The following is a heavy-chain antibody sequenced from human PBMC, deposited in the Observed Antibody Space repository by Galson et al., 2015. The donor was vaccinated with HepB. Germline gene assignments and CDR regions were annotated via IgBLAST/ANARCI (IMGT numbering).Heavy chain of an antibody. CDR1: GFTFSSYG. CDR2: ISYDGSNK. Sequence: SLRLSCAASGFTFSSYGMHWVRQAPGKGLEWVAVISYDGSNKYYADSVKGRFTISRDNSKNTLYLQMNSLRAEDTAVYYCAKIASIAARTDYYYYGMDVWGQGTTVTVSS. J-gene: IGHJ6*02. V-gene: IGHV3-30*18. D-gene: IGHD6-6*01. CDR3: AKIASIAARTDYYYYGMDV.